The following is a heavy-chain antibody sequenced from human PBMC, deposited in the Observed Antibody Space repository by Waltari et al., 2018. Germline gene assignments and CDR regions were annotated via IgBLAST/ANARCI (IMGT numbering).Heavy chain of an antibody. Sequence: QVQLQESGPGLVKPSQTLSLTCTVSGGPISSGSYYRSWIRQPAGTGLAWSGRIYTSGSTNYKSSLKSRVNISVGTSKNQCALKMSSVTAADAAVYYCAGDSGDDYGDYDALGIWGQGTMVTVSS. CDR3: AGDSGDDYGDYDALGI. J-gene: IGHJ3*02. D-gene: IGHD4-17*01. CDR2: IYTSGST. CDR1: GGPISSGSYY. V-gene: IGHV4-61*02.